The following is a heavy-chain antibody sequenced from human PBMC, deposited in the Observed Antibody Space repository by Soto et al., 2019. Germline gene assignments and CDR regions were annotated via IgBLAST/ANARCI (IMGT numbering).Heavy chain of an antibody. CDR1: GFTVSTNY. CDR2: WYPGGNI. Sequence: EVQLVESGGDLIQPGGSLRLSCAASGFTVSTNYMTWVRQAPGKGLEWVSVWYPGGNIYYAESVKGRSTISRDESKNTLFLQMTSLRAEDTATYFCARAMGVSNYYFYGIDVWGQGTTVTVS. D-gene: IGHD3-10*01. CDR3: ARAMGVSNYYFYGIDV. V-gene: IGHV3-53*01. J-gene: IGHJ6*02.